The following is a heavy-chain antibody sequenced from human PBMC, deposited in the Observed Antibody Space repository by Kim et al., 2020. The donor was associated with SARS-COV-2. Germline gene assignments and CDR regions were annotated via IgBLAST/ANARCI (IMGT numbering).Heavy chain of an antibody. Sequence: SETLSLTCAVYGGSFSGYYWSWIRQPPGKGLEWIGEINDSGSTNYNASLKRRGTISVDTTKNQFSLQLMSVTAADTTVHYCARGAGAGTALNYYYYGM. CDR3: ARGAGAGTALNYYYYGM. CDR1: GGSFSGYY. D-gene: IGHD6-19*01. CDR2: INDSGST. V-gene: IGHV4-34*01. J-gene: IGHJ6*01.